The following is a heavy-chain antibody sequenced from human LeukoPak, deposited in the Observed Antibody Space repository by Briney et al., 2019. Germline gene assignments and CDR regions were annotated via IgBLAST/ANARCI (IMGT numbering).Heavy chain of an antibody. D-gene: IGHD6-13*01. V-gene: IGHV3-11*01. CDR3: ARVSSSWYQDWYFDL. Sequence: PGGSLRLSCAASGFKFSDYYMTWIRQAPGKGLEWVSYISSSGDSIYYADSVEGRFTISRDNAKNSLYLQMNSLRAEDTAVYYCARVSSSWYQDWYFDLWGRGTLVTVPS. CDR2: ISSSGDSI. J-gene: IGHJ2*01. CDR1: GFKFSDYY.